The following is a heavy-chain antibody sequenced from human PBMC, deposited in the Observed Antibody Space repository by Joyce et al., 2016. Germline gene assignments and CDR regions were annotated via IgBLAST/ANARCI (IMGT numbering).Heavy chain of an antibody. CDR1: GGSISSSNW. J-gene: IGHJ5*02. V-gene: IGHV4-4*02. Sequence: QVQLQESGPGLVKPSGTLSLTCAVSGGSISSSNWWSWVRQPPGKGLEWIGEIYHSGNTKYNPSRKGRVNISVDKSKNQFSMKLTSVTAADTAVYYCARGYAYCSGGSCYPPWFDPWGQGSLVTVSS. CDR2: IYHSGNT. CDR3: ARGYAYCSGGSCYPPWFDP. D-gene: IGHD2-15*01.